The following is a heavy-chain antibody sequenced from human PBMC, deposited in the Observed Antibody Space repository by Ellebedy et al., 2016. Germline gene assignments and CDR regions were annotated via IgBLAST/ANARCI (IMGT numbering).Heavy chain of an antibody. CDR1: GFTFNTAG. J-gene: IGHJ4*02. V-gene: IGHV3-21*01. CDR3: ARDGSEWSRDY. Sequence: GESLKISCAASGFTFNTAGMTWVRQAPGKGLEWVATIVFSGTATYYSDSVKGRFIISRDNAKNSLFLQMNSLRVEDTAVYYCARDGSEWSRDYWGQGTLVTVSS. D-gene: IGHD3-3*01. CDR2: IVFSGTAT.